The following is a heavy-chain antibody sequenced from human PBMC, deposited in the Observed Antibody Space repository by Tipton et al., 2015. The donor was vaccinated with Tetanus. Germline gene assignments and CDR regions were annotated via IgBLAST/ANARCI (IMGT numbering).Heavy chain of an antibody. CDR2: IYYSGST. Sequence: TLSLTCTVSGGPISSGGYYWSWIRQHPGKGLEWIGYIYYSGSTYYNPSLKSRVTISVDTSKNQFSLKLSSVTAADTAVYYCAREAAMADFDYWGQGTLVTVSS. CDR1: GGPISSGGYY. V-gene: IGHV4-31*03. J-gene: IGHJ4*02. D-gene: IGHD5-18*01. CDR3: AREAAMADFDY.